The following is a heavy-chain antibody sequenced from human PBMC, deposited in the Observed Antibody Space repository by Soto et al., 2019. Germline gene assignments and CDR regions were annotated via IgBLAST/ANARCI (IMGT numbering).Heavy chain of an antibody. D-gene: IGHD3-16*01. Sequence: QITLKESGPTLVKPTQTLTLTCTFSGFSLTTTGVGVGWIRQPPGKALEWLALIYWDDDKRYSPSLKSRLTITKDTSKNQVVLTTTNMDPVDTGTYYCAYRWGSSLFNYWGQGTLVSVSS. V-gene: IGHV2-5*02. CDR2: IYWDDDK. CDR3: AYRWGSSLFNY. CDR1: GFSLTTTGVG. J-gene: IGHJ4*02.